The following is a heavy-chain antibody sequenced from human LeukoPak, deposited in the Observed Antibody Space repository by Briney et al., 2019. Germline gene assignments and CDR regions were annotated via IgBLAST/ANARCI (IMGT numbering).Heavy chain of an antibody. V-gene: IGHV1-2*02. Sequence: GASVTVSFKASGYTFTGYYMHWVRQAPGQGLEWMGWINPNSGGTNYAQKFPGRVTMTRDTSISTAYMELSRLRSDDTAVYYCARVLRYCSGGNCYSGGLGYMDVWGKGTTVTISS. J-gene: IGHJ6*03. D-gene: IGHD2-15*01. CDR3: ARVLRYCSGGNCYSGGLGYMDV. CDR2: INPNSGGT. CDR1: GYTFTGYY.